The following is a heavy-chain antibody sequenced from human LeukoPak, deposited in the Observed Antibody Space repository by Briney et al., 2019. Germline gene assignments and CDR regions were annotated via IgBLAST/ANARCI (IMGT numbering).Heavy chain of an antibody. CDR3: ARVRVTYYYDSSGYYYFDY. Sequence: ASVKVSCKASGYTFTSYGISWVRQAPGQGLEWMGWISAYNGNTNYAQKLQGRVTMTTDTSTSTAYMELRSPRSDDTAVYYCARVRVTYYYDSSGYYYFDYWGQGTLVTVSS. CDR1: GYTFTSYG. D-gene: IGHD3-22*01. J-gene: IGHJ4*02. CDR2: ISAYNGNT. V-gene: IGHV1-18*01.